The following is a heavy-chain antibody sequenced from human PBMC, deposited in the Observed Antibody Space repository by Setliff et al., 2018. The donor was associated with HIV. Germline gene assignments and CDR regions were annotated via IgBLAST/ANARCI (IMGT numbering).Heavy chain of an antibody. Sequence: GASVKVSCKASGYNFTDYDINWVRQATGQGLEWMGWMNPNNGNTGYAEKFQGRVTMTRDTSISTDYMELSSLRSDDTAVYYCARGTAPRPASVLEFLEWLFPNWFDPWGQGTLVTVSS. J-gene: IGHJ5*02. CDR3: ARGTAPRPASVLEFLEWLFPNWFDP. CDR2: MNPNNGNT. CDR1: GYNFTDYD. V-gene: IGHV1-8*02. D-gene: IGHD3-3*02.